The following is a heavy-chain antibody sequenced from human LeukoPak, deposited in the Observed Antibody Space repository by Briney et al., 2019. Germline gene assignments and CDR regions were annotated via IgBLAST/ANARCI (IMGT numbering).Heavy chain of an antibody. J-gene: IGHJ1*01. Sequence: GGSLRLSCAASGFTFSSYGIHWVRQAPGTGLEWVAVIWYDGSNKYYADSVKGRFTISRDNSKNTLYLQMNSLRAEDTAVYYCARDSSGYYPLEYFHHWGQGTLLTVFS. CDR3: ARDSSGYYPLEYFHH. D-gene: IGHD3-22*01. CDR1: GFTFSSYG. CDR2: IWYDGSNK. V-gene: IGHV3-33*01.